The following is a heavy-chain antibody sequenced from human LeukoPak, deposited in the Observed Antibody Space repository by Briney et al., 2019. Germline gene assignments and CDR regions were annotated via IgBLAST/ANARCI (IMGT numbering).Heavy chain of an antibody. V-gene: IGHV3-21*01. CDR3: ARDLSGGNTGAFDI. D-gene: IGHD4-23*01. Sequence: PGGSLRLSCAASGFTFSSYAMHWVRQAPGKGLEWVSSISSSSSYIYYADSVKGRFTISRDNAKNSLYLQMNSLRAEDTAVYYCARDLSGGNTGAFDIWGQGTMVTVSS. CDR1: GFTFSSYA. J-gene: IGHJ3*02. CDR2: ISSSSSYI.